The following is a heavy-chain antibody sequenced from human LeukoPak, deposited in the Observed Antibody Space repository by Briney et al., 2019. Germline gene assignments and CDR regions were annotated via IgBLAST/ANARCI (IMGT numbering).Heavy chain of an antibody. D-gene: IGHD2-2*01. Sequence: GGSLRLSCAASGFTFSNYAMSWVRQAPGKGLEWVSAISGSGGSTYYADSVKGRFSVSRDNSKNTLYLQMNSLRAEDTALYFCAKALRYCISTSCYSGYYYYVDVWGKGTTVTVSS. J-gene: IGHJ6*03. CDR3: AKALRYCISTSCYSGYYYYVDV. CDR1: GFTFSNYA. V-gene: IGHV3-23*01. CDR2: ISGSGGST.